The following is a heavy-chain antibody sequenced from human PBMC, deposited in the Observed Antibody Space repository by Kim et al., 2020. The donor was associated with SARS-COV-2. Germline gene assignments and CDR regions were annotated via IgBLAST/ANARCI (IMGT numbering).Heavy chain of an antibody. D-gene: IGHD6-19*01. V-gene: IGHV4-39*01. CDR1: GGSISSSSYY. J-gene: IGHJ3*02. CDR2: IYYSGST. CDR3: ARHQSSGWYWGYAFDI. Sequence: SETLSLTCTVSGGSISSSSYYWGWIRQPPGKGLEWIGSIYYSGSTYYNPYLKSRVTISVDTSKNQFSLKLSSVTAADTAVYYCARHQSSGWYWGYAFDIWGQGTMVTVSS.